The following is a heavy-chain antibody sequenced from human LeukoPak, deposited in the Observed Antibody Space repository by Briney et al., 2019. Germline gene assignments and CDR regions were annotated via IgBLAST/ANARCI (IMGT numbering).Heavy chain of an antibody. CDR3: ARVEWFGTFVDI. V-gene: IGHV1-69*04. CDR2: IIPILGIA. CDR1: GGTFSSYA. J-gene: IGHJ3*02. D-gene: IGHD3-10*01. Sequence: SVKVSCKASGGTFSSYAISWVRQAPGQGLEWMVRIIPILGIANYAQKFQGRVTITADKSTSTAYMELSSLRSEDTAVYYCARVEWFGTFVDIWGQGTMVTVSS.